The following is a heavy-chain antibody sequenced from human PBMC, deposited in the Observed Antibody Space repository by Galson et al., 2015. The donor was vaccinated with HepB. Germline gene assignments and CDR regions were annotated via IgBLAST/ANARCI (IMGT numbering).Heavy chain of an antibody. J-gene: IGHJ5*02. CDR2: TYWNDDK. V-gene: IGHV2-5*01. CDR1: GFSLSTSGVG. CDR3: AHGGGEGFDP. Sequence: PALVKPTQTLTLTCTFSGFSLSTSGVGVGWLRQPPGKALEWPALTYWNDDKRYSPSLKSRLTITKDTSKNQVVLTMTNMDPVDTATYYCAHGGGEGFDPWGQGTLVTVSS. D-gene: IGHD3-10*01.